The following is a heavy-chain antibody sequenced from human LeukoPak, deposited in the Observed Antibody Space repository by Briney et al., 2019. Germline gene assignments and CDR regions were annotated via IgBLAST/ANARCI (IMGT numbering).Heavy chain of an antibody. CDR2: ISYDGSNK. CDR3: AKDQDIVVVPAAKGYYYYGMDV. Sequence: GESLRLSCAASGFTFSSYGMHWVRQAPGKGPEWVAVISYDGSNKYYADSVKGRFTISRDNSKNTLYLQMNSLRAEDTAVYYCAKDQDIVVVPAAKGYYYYGMDVWGQGTTVTVSS. J-gene: IGHJ6*02. V-gene: IGHV3-30*18. D-gene: IGHD2-2*01. CDR1: GFTFSSYG.